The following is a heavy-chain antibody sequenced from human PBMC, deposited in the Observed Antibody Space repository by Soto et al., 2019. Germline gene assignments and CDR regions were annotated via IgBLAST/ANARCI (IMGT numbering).Heavy chain of an antibody. V-gene: IGHV1-69*02. D-gene: IGHD3-10*01. CDR2: IIPILGIA. Sequence: QVQLVQSGAEVKKPGSSVKVSCKASGGTFSSYTISWVRQAPGQGLEWMGRIIPILGIANYAQKFQGRVTITEDNSTSTAYMELSSLRSEDTAVYYCARSYGSGSGNFDYWGQGTLVTVSS. J-gene: IGHJ4*02. CDR3: ARSYGSGSGNFDY. CDR1: GGTFSSYT.